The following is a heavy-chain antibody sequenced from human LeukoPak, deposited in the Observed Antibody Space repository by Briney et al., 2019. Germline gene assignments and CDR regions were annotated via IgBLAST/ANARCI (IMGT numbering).Heavy chain of an antibody. D-gene: IGHD3-10*01. J-gene: IGHJ4*02. Sequence: PGGSLRLSCAASGFTFSSYEMNWVRQAPGKGLEWVSYISSSGSPIYYADSVKGRFTISRDNAKNSLFLQMNSLRAEDTAVYYCARDFGSGTYCTLLDYWGQGTLVTVSS. CDR3: ARDFGSGTYCTLLDY. CDR2: ISSSGSPI. CDR1: GFTFSSYE. V-gene: IGHV3-48*03.